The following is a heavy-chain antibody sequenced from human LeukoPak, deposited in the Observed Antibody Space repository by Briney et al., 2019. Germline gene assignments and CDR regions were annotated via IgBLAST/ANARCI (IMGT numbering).Heavy chain of an antibody. CDR1: GFTFSRND. D-gene: IGHD6-19*01. V-gene: IGHV3-13*04. Sequence: GGSLRLSCAASGFTFSRNDMHWVRQVPGKGLEWVAAIDTAAATYHLASVKGRFIVSRDNARNSLHLQMNRLRAEDTAVYYCARDSGGKSSGLFDYWGQGTRVTVSS. CDR3: ARDSGGKSSGLFDY. J-gene: IGHJ4*02. CDR2: IDTAAAT.